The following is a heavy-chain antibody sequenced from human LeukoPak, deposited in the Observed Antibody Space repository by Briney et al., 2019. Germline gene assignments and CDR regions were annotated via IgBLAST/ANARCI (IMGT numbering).Heavy chain of an antibody. D-gene: IGHD4-17*01. CDR3: ARPADYGDHWYFDL. CDR2: IYYSGST. CDR1: GGSISSGGYY. Sequence: SQTLSLTCTVSGGSISSGGYYWSWIRQHPGKGLEWIGYIYYSGSTYYNPSLKSRVTISVDTSKNQFSLKLSSVTAADTAVYYCARPADYGDHWYFDLWGRGTLVTVSS. V-gene: IGHV4-31*03. J-gene: IGHJ2*01.